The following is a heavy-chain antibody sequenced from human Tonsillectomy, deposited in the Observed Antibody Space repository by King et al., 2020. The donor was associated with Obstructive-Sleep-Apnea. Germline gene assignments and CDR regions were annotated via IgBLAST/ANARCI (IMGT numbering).Heavy chain of an antibody. Sequence: VQLVESGGGVVQPGRSLRLSCSASGFIFTSYGMHWVRQSPGKGQVWVAVITYDGSNKYYSDSVKGRFTISRDNSKNTLYLQMNSLRVEDTAVYYCAKDRSPWTLYGMDVWGQGTTVTVSS. J-gene: IGHJ6*02. D-gene: IGHD1-1*01. V-gene: IGHV3-30*18. CDR2: ITYDGSNK. CDR3: AKDRSPWTLYGMDV. CDR1: GFIFTSYG.